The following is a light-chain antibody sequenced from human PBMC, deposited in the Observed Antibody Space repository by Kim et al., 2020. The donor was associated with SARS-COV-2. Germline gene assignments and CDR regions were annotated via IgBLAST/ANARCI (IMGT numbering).Light chain of an antibody. CDR1: SSNIGAGYD. V-gene: IGLV1-40*01. J-gene: IGLJ1*01. Sequence: QRVTISCTGSSSNIGAGYDVHWYQQSPGSAPKLLIYANSNRPSGVSDRFSGSKSGTSASLAITGLQAEDEADYYCQSYDRSLSACVFGTGTKVTVL. CDR2: ANS. CDR3: QSYDRSLSACV.